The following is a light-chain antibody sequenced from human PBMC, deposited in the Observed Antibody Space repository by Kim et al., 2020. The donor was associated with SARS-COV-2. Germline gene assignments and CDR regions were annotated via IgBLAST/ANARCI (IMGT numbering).Light chain of an antibody. J-gene: IGLJ1*01. V-gene: IGLV3-19*01. CDR2: GKN. Sequence: ALGQTVRISCQGASPISYYAICYQQKPGQAPVLVIYGKNNRPSGIPDRCSGSSSGNTASFTITGAQAEDEADYYCNSRDSSGNPYVFGTGTKVTVL. CDR1: SPISYY. CDR3: NSRDSSGNPYV.